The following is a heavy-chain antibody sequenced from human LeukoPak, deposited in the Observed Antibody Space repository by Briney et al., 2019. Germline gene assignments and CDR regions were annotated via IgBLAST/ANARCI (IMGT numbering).Heavy chain of an antibody. Sequence: QPGGALRLSCAASGFSFCGYGMHGVRQGPGKGLEGVAFIRSDGSNKYYADSGKGRFTVARDNSKKTLYLQMNSLRGQDTAVYYSAKDHCSRCSEDDYFDYWGQGTLVTVSS. CDR1: GFSFCGYG. D-gene: IGHD2-15*01. V-gene: IGHV3-30*02. CDR2: IRSDGSNK. J-gene: IGHJ4*02. CDR3: AKDHCSRCSEDDYFDY.